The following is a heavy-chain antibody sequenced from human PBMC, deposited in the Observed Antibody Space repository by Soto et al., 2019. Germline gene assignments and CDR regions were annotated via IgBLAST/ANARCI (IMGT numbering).Heavy chain of an antibody. CDR1: GFSFSNYN. CDR2: ITDSSGTV. J-gene: IGHJ4*02. CDR3: ARDFGHGYYLDS. Sequence: GGSLRLSCVASGFSFSNYNMNWVRQAPGKGLEWISYITDSSGTVHYADSVRGRFTISRDNAESSLFLQVNSLGDEDTAVYFCARDFGHGYYLDSWGRGTLVTVSS. V-gene: IGHV3-48*02. D-gene: IGHD3-3*01.